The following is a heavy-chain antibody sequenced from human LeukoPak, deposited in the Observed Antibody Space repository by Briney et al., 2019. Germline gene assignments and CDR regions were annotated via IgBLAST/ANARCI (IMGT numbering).Heavy chain of an antibody. Sequence: SETLSLTCTVSGGSFSDYYWSWIRQPAGKGLEWIGRIYTSGSTNYNPSLKSRVTMSVDTSKNQFSLKLSSVTAADTAVYYCARGDFTVAANQYYYYYMDVWGKGTTVTVSS. CDR1: GGSFSDYY. CDR3: ARGDFTVAANQYYYYYMDV. CDR2: IYTSGST. D-gene: IGHD6-19*01. J-gene: IGHJ6*03. V-gene: IGHV4-4*07.